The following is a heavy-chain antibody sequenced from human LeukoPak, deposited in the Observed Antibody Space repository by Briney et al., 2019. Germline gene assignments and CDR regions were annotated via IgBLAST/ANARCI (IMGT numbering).Heavy chain of an antibody. J-gene: IGHJ4*02. CDR3: ARGQVGRAAGSNY. D-gene: IGHD6-13*01. CDR1: GGSFSGYY. V-gene: IGHV4-34*01. Sequence: PSETLSLTCAVYGGSFSGYYWSWIRQPPGKGLEWIGEINHSGSTNYNPSLKSRVTISVDTSKNQFSLKLSSVTAADTAVYYCARGQVGRAAGSNYWGQGTLVTVSS. CDR2: INHSGST.